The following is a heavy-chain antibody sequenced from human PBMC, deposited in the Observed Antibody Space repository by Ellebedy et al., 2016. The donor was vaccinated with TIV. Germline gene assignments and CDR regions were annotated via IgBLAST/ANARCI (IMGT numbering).Heavy chain of an antibody. J-gene: IGHJ3*02. CDR1: GFTFSSYS. D-gene: IGHD2-21*02. Sequence: GGSLRLSCAASGFTFSSYSMNWVRQAPGKGLEWVSAIPGSGGSTYYADSVKGRFTISRDNAKNSLYLQMNSLRAKDTAVYYCARLPEMVVTAIRDAFDIWGQGTMVTVSS. V-gene: IGHV3-21*01. CDR2: IPGSGGST. CDR3: ARLPEMVVTAIRDAFDI.